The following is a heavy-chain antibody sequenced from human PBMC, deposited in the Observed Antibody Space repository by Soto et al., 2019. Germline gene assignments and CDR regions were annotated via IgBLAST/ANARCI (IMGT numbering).Heavy chain of an antibody. CDR2: ISSGGSSI. V-gene: IGHV3-11*01. Sequence: SGGSLRLSCAASGFTFSDYYMTWIRQAPGKGLEWVSYISSGGSSIYYADSVKGRFTISRDNAKNSLYLQMNSLRAEDTAVYYCARAREPEYSSSIFFDYWGRGTVVTVSS. D-gene: IGHD6-6*01. J-gene: IGHJ4*01. CDR3: ARAREPEYSSSIFFDY. CDR1: GFTFSDYY.